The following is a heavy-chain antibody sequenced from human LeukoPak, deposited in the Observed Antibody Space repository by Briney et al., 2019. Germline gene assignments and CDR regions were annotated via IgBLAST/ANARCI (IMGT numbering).Heavy chain of an antibody. CDR1: GFTFSSYE. J-gene: IGHJ4*02. V-gene: IGHV3-48*03. CDR3: AKVLLYYYDSSGYYNY. Sequence: PGGSLRLSCAGSGFTFSSYEMNWVRQAPGKGLEWVSYISSSGSTRYYADSVKGRFTVSRDNAKNSLYLQMNSLRAEDTAVYYCAKVLLYYYDSSGYYNYWGQGTLVTVSS. D-gene: IGHD3-22*01. CDR2: ISSSGSTR.